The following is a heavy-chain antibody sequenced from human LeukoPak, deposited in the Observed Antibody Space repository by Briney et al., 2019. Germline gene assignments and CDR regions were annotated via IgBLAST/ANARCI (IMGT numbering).Heavy chain of an antibody. D-gene: IGHD2-8*01. CDR2: IYYTGTT. V-gene: IGHV4-59*01. CDR1: GASISDYY. Sequence: PSETLSLTCTVSGASISDYYWSWIRQPPGKGLEWIGYIYYTGTTKYNPSLTSRVTISVDTSKRQFSLKLRSVTAADTAVYYCAKDRSCTTDVCHGDFDYWGQGTLVTVSS. J-gene: IGHJ4*02. CDR3: AKDRSCTTDVCHGDFDY.